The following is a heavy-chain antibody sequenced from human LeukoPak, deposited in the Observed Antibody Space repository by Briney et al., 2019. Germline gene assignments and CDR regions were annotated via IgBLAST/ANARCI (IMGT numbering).Heavy chain of an antibody. Sequence: SETLSLTCTVSGGSISSGDYYWSWIRQPPGKGLEWIGYIYYSGSTYYNPSLKSRVTISVDTSTNQFSLKLSSVTAADTAVYYCARVSSRYGDYCLDYWGQGTLVTVSS. CDR2: IYYSGST. V-gene: IGHV4-30-4*01. CDR1: GGSISSGDYY. J-gene: IGHJ4*02. D-gene: IGHD4-17*01. CDR3: ARVSSRYGDYCLDY.